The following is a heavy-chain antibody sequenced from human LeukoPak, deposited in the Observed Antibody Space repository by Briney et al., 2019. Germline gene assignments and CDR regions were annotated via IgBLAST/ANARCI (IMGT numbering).Heavy chain of an antibody. J-gene: IGHJ6*02. CDR2: IKSKTDGGTT. Sequence: GGSLRLSCAASGFTFSNAWMSWVRQAPGKGLEWVGRIKSKTDGGTTDYAAPVKGRFTISRDDSKNTLYLQMNSLKTEDTAVYYCTTDGEVAAYPPYYYYGMDVWGQGTTVIVSS. CDR3: TTDGEVAAYPPYYYYGMDV. D-gene: IGHD2-15*01. CDR1: GFTFSNAW. V-gene: IGHV3-15*01.